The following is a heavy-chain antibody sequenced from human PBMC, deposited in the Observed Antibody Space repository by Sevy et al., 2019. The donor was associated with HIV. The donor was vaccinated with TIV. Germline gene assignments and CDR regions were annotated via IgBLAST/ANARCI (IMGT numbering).Heavy chain of an antibody. D-gene: IGHD3-10*01. J-gene: IGHJ4*02. CDR3: TTDSKGRGLSALLDY. CDR2: IKSKTEGGTT. CDR1: GFTFSNAW. V-gene: IGHV3-15*01. Sequence: GGSLRLSCAASGFTFSNAWMSWVRQAPGKGLEWVGRIKSKTEGGTTDYAAPGKGRCTISRDDSTNTLYLQMNSLKTEDTAIYYCTTDSKGRGLSALLDYWGQGTLVTVSS.